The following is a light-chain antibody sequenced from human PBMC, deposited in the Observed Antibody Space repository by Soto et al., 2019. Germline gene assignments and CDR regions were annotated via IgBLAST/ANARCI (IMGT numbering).Light chain of an antibody. Sequence: DIQMTQSPSSLSASVGDRVTITCRASQSISTYFNWYQYKPGKAPKLLIYAASRLQSGVTSRFSGSGSGTDFTLTISSLQPEDFATYYCQQSYSTPYTFGQGTDLEI. CDR1: QSISTY. J-gene: IGKJ2*01. CDR2: AAS. CDR3: QQSYSTPYT. V-gene: IGKV1-39*01.